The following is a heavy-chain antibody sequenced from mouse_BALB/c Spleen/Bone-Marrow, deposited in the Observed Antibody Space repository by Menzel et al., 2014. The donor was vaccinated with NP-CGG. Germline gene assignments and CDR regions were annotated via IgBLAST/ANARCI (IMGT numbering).Heavy chain of an antibody. J-gene: IGHJ2*01. CDR2: IYPGDGDT. Sequence: VQLQQSGAELVRPGSSVKISCKSSGYAFSTYWINWVKQRPGQGLEWIGQIYPGDGDTDFNGKFKGKATLIADRSSNTAYMEFSSLTTEDSAVYFCARGGISVDYWGQGTTPTVSS. CDR1: GYAFSTYW. V-gene: IGHV1-80*01. CDR3: ARGGISVDY.